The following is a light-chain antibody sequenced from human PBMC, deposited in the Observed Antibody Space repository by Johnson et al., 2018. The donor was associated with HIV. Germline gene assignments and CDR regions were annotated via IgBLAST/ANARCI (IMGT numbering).Light chain of an antibody. J-gene: IGLJ1*01. CDR3: GTWDSSLSAGYV. CDR2: ENN. V-gene: IGLV1-51*02. Sequence: QSVLTQPHSVSAAPGQKVTISCSGSSSNIGNNYVSWYQQLPGTAPKLLIYENNKRPSGIPDRFSGSKSGTSATLGITGLQTGDEADYYCGTWDSSLSAGYVFGTGTKVTVL. CDR1: SSNIGNNY.